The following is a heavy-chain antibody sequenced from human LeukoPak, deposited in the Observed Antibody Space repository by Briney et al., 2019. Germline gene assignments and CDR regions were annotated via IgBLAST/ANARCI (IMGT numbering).Heavy chain of an antibody. CDR1: GYTFTSYD. Sequence: ASVKVSCKASGYTFTSYDINWVRQATGQGLEWMGWMNPNSGNTGYAQKFQGRVTMTRNTSISTAYMELSSLRSEDTAVYYCARSRIKKWFGESSRWFDPWGQGTLVTVSS. D-gene: IGHD3-10*01. CDR2: MNPNSGNT. V-gene: IGHV1-8*01. CDR3: ARSRIKKWFGESSRWFDP. J-gene: IGHJ5*02.